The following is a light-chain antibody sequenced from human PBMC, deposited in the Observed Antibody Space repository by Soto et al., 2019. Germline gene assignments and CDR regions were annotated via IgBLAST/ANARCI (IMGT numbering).Light chain of an antibody. V-gene: IGKV3-20*01. CDR2: GAS. CDR3: QQYDSSPLT. J-gene: IGKJ4*01. CDR1: QNVGSY. Sequence: EIVLTQSPGTLSLSPGERVTLSCKASQNVGSYLAWYRQKPGQAPRLLIYGASKRATGISDRFSGSGSGRDFTLTINRLEPEDFAVYFCQQYDSSPLTFGGGTKVEIK.